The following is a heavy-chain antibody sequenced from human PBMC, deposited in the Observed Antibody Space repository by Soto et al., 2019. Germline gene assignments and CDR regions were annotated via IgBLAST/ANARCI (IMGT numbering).Heavy chain of an antibody. D-gene: IGHD6-19*01. CDR2: ITGSGSNK. V-gene: IGHV3-23*01. CDR3: AKGAQWYGMDV. Sequence: PGGSLRLSCAASGFTFSNYAMGWVRQAPGTGLEWVSGITGSGSNKYYAHSVKGRFTISRDNSKNALFLQMNILRADDTAVYLCAKGAQWYGMDVWGQGATVT. J-gene: IGHJ6*02. CDR1: GFTFSNYA.